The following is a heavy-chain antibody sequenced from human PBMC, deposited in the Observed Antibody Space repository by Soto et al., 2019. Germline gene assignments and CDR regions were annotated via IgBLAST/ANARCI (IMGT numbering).Heavy chain of an antibody. CDR3: AKEVVVVAATTTNAFDI. Sequence: GSLRLSYAASGFTFSSYAMSWVRQAPEKGMEWVSAISGSGGSTYYADSVKGRFTISRDNSKNTLYLQMNSLRAEDTAVYYCAKEVVVVAATTTNAFDIWGQGTMVTVSS. CDR2: ISGSGGST. V-gene: IGHV3-23*01. J-gene: IGHJ3*02. D-gene: IGHD2-15*01. CDR1: GFTFSSYA.